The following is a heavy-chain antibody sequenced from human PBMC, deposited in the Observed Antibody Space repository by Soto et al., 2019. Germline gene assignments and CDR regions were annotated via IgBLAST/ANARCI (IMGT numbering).Heavy chain of an antibody. CDR1: GFTFSSYA. J-gene: IGHJ6*02. V-gene: IGHV3-23*01. D-gene: IGHD2-21*01. CDR3: AKGGEVSYYYYYGMDV. Sequence: EVQLLESGGGLVQPGGSLRLSCAASGFTFSSYAMSWVRQAPGKGLEWVSAISGSGGSTYYADSVKGRFTISRDNSKNTLYRQMNSLRAEDTAVYYCAKGGEVSYYYYYGMDVWGQGTTVTVSS. CDR2: ISGSGGST.